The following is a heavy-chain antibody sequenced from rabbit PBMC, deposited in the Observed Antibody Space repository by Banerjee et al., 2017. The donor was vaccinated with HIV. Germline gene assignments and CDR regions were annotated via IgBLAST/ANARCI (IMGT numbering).Heavy chain of an antibody. D-gene: IGHD7-1*01. CDR1: GFSFSSSYY. CDR3: AREGYGDGTGDYDL. CDR2: IWTGSGTI. Sequence: QSLEESGGDLVKPGASLTLTCTASGFSFSSSYYMCWVRQAPGKGLEWIACIWTGSGTIYYASWAKGRFTISKTSSTTVTLQMTSLTAADTATYLCAREGYGDGTGDYDLWGPGTL. J-gene: IGHJ4*01. V-gene: IGHV1S40*01.